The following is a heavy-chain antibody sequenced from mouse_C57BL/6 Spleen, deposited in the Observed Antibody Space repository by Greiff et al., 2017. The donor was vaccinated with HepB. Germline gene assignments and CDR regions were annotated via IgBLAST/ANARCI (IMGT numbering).Heavy chain of an antibody. V-gene: IGHV3-6*01. J-gene: IGHJ4*01. CDR1: GYSITSGYY. CDR3: ARDLYGMDY. CDR2: ISYDGSN. D-gene: IGHD1-1*01. Sequence: DVKLVESGPGLVKPSQSLSLTCSVTGYSITSGYYWNWIRQFPGNKLEWMGYISYDGSNNYNPSLKNRISITRDTSKNHFFLKLNSVTTEDTATYYCARDLYGMDYWGQGTSVTVSS.